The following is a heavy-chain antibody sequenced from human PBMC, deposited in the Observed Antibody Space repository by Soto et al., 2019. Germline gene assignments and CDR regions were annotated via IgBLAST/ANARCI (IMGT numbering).Heavy chain of an antibody. CDR1: GFTFNNYW. D-gene: IGHD2-2*01. CDR3: ARGAIYYYYMDV. Sequence: EVQLVESGGGLVQPGGSLRLSCAASGFTFNNYWMHWVRQAPGEGLVWVSRMNSDGSSTNYADSVKGRFTISRDNAKNTLYLQMNSLRAEYTAVYYCARGAIYYYYMDVWGKGTTVTVSS. J-gene: IGHJ6*03. V-gene: IGHV3-74*01. CDR2: MNSDGSST.